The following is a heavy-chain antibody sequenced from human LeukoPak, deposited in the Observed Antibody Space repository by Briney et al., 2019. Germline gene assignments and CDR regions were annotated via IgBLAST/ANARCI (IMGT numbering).Heavy chain of an antibody. CDR2: ICTAGDA. CDR1: VFTFSSYD. D-gene: IGHD2-15*01. J-gene: IGHJ4*02. V-gene: IGHV3-13*01. Sequence: PGGSLRLSCAASVFTFSSYDMHWVREATGKGLEWVSAICTAGDAYYPGSVKGRFTISRENAKNSLYLQMNSLRAGDTAVYYCARAGCSGGSCYGYFDYWGQATLVTVSS. CDR3: ARAGCSGGSCYGYFDY.